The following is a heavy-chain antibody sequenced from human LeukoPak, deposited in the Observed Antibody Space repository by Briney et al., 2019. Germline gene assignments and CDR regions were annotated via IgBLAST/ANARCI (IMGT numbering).Heavy chain of an antibody. J-gene: IGHJ4*02. CDR3: ARSPQRGTLFFDY. V-gene: IGHV4-59*01. Sequence: SETLSLTCTVSGGSISGYYCTWIRQPPGKGLEWIGYIYYSGNTKYNPSLKSRGTISVDASKNQFSLKLSSVTTADTAVYYCARSPQRGTLFFDYWGQGTLVTVSS. CDR2: IYYSGNT. CDR1: GGSISGYY. D-gene: IGHD6-25*01.